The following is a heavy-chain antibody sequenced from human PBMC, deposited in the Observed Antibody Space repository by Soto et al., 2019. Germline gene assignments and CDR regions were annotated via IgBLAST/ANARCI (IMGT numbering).Heavy chain of an antibody. CDR1: GGSISTSSYY. J-gene: IGHJ4*02. D-gene: IGHD6-19*01. CDR3: ARQPRIAVAGPFDY. CDR2: IYYSGSA. Sequence: SETLSLTCTVSGGSISTSSYYWGWIRKPPGKGLEWIGSIYYSGSAYYNPSLKSRVTISVDTSKSHFSLKLTSVTAADTAVYYCARQPRIAVAGPFDYWGQGTLVTVSS. V-gene: IGHV4-39*01.